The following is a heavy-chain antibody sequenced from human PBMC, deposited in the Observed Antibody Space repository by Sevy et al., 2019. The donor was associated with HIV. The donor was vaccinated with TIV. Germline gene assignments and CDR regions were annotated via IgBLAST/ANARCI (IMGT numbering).Heavy chain of an antibody. J-gene: IGHJ6*02. Sequence: ASVKVSCKASGYIFTDYYIHCVRQAPGQGLEWMAWINSDSGVTNYAQRFQGEVTVTRDTSLSTAYLELTNLKSNDTAIYYCARLTTQPTSDLYGLDVWGQGTTVTVSS. CDR2: INSDSGVT. D-gene: IGHD4-17*01. V-gene: IGHV1-2*02. CDR1: GYIFTDYY. CDR3: ARLTTQPTSDLYGLDV.